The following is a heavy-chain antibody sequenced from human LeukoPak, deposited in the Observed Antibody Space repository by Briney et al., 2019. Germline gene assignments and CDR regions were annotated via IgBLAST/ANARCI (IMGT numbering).Heavy chain of an antibody. D-gene: IGHD6-6*01. CDR2: ISAYNGNT. Sequence: ASVKVSCKASGYTFTSYGISWVRQAPGQGLERMGWISAYNGNTNYAQKLQGRVTMTTDTSTSTAYMELRSLRSDDTAVYYCARDFGPLYSSSSESAFDIWGQGTMVTVSS. CDR3: ARDFGPLYSSSSESAFDI. V-gene: IGHV1-18*01. CDR1: GYTFTSYG. J-gene: IGHJ3*02.